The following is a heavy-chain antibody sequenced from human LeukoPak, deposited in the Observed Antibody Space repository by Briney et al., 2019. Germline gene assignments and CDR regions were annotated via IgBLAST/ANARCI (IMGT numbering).Heavy chain of an antibody. CDR2: ISSSSSYI. CDR1: GFTFSSYS. J-gene: IGHJ4*02. CDR3: ARERASSSGLDY. D-gene: IGHD6-19*01. Sequence: NPGGSPRLSCAASGFTFSSYSMNWVRQAPGKGLEWVSSISSSSSYIYYADSVKGRFTISRDNAKNSLYLQMNSLRAEDTAVYYCARERASSSGLDYWGQGTLVTVSS. V-gene: IGHV3-21*01.